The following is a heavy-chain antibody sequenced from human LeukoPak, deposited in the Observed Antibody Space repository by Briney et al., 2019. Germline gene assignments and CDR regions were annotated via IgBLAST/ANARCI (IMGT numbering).Heavy chain of an antibody. CDR2: IKPNSGGT. J-gene: IGHJ4*02. CDR3: ARVFGRQLPDY. Sequence: GASVKVSCKASGYTFTSYDINWVRQATGQGLEWMGWIKPNSGGTNYAQKFQGRVTMTRDTSISTAYMELSSLRSDDTAVYYCARVFGRQLPDYWGQGTLVTVSS. D-gene: IGHD1-26*01. V-gene: IGHV1-2*02. CDR1: GYTFTSYD.